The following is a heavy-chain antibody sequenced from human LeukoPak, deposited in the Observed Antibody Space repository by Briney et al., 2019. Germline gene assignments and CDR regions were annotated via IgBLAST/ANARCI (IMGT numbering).Heavy chain of an antibody. V-gene: IGHV4-39*01. D-gene: IGHD5-12*01. Sequence: SSETLSLTCTVSGGSISSSSYYWGWIRQPPGKGLEWIGSIYYSGSTYYSPSRKSRVTISVDTSKNQFSLKLSSVAAADTAVYYCARLWLRLYYMDVWGKGTTVTVSS. J-gene: IGHJ6*03. CDR1: GGSISSSSYY. CDR3: ARLWLRLYYMDV. CDR2: IYYSGST.